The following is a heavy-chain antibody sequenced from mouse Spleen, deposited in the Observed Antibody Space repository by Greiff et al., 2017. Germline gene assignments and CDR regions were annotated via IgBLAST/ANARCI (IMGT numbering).Heavy chain of an antibody. Sequence: FQLQQSGTVLARPGASVKMSCKTSGYTFTSYWMHWVKQRPGQGLEWIGAIYPGNSDTSYNQKFKGKAKLTAVTSASTAYMELSSLTNEDSAVYYCTKESYGNYFDYWGQGTTLTVSS. J-gene: IGHJ2*01. CDR2: IYPGNSDT. V-gene: IGHV1-5*01. CDR1: GYTFTSYW. D-gene: IGHD2-1*01. CDR3: TKESYGNYFDY.